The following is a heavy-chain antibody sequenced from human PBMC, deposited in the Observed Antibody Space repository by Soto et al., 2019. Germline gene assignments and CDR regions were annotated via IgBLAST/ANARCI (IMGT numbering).Heavy chain of an antibody. J-gene: IGHJ4*02. CDR1: GFGFNTYW. D-gene: IGHD3-10*01. CDR3: ALFHFTSGDYLNY. V-gene: IGHV3-7*01. Sequence: EVQLVESGGGLVQPGGSLRLSCATSGFGFNTYWLTWVRQAPGKGLEWVANIQHDGSGTYYEDSVKGRFTISRDSATKSLYLQMNSLRVEDTAVYHCALFHFTSGDYLNYWGQGTLVTVSS. CDR2: IQHDGSGT.